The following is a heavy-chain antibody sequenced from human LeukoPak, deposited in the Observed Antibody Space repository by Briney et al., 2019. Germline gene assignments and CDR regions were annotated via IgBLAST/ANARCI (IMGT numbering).Heavy chain of an antibody. CDR1: GGSISSSRFY. D-gene: IGHD2-21*02. CDR2: IYYSGST. J-gene: IGHJ2*01. CDR3: ARHVSSDLRIVVVTSDWYFDR. V-gene: IGHV4-39*01. Sequence: KPSETLSLACIVSGGSISSSRFYWGWIRQPPGKGLEWIGTIYYSGSTYYNPSLKSRVTISADTSKNQFSLNLSSVTAADTGVYYCARHVSSDLRIVVVTSDWYFDRWGRGTLVTVSS.